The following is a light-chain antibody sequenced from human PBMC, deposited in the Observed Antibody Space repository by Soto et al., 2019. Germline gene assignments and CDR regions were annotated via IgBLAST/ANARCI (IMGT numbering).Light chain of an antibody. V-gene: IGLV2-8*01. CDR2: EVS. CDR3: GSYAGSNIVI. J-gene: IGLJ2*01. CDR1: SSDVGGYNY. Sequence: QSVLTQPPSAPGSPGQSVTISCTGTSSDVGGYNYVSWYQQHPGKAPKLMIYEVSKRPSGVPDRFSGSKSGNTASLTVSGLQAEDEAAYYCGSYAGSNIVIFGGGTQLTVL.